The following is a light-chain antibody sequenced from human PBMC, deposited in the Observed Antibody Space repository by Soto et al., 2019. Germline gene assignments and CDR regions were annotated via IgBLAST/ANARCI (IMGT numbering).Light chain of an antibody. J-gene: IGLJ3*02. Sequence: QSALTQPASVSGSPGQSITISCTGTSSDVGGYNYVSWYQQHPGKAPQLMIFEVNNRPPGVSNRFSGSKSDNTASLTISGLEAEDEADYYCSSYSSSSTLWVFGGGTKLTVL. CDR1: SSDVGGYNY. CDR3: SSYSSSSTLWV. V-gene: IGLV2-14*01. CDR2: EVN.